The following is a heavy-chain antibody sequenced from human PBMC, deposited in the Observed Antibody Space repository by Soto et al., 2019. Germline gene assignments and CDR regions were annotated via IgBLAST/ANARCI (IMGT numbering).Heavy chain of an antibody. D-gene: IGHD5-12*01. Sequence: ASVKVSCKASGYTFTAYYMHWVRQAPGQGLEWMGWINPNSGGTYHAQNFQGRVTMTRDTSTTTAYMELASLRSDDTAVYYCARGGGRGYNELDPWGHGTLVTISS. J-gene: IGHJ5*02. CDR1: GYTFTAYY. V-gene: IGHV1-2*02. CDR3: ARGGGRGYNELDP. CDR2: INPNSGGT.